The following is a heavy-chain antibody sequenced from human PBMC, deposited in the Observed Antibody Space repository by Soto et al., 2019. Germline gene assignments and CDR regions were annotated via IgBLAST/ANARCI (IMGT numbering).Heavy chain of an antibody. J-gene: IGHJ6*02. D-gene: IGHD6-19*01. CDR3: ARGRVAVAGTSYYYYGMDV. CDR2: INHSGST. V-gene: IGHV4-34*01. Sequence: SETLSLTCAVYGGSFSGYYWSWIRQPPGKGLECIGEINHSGSTNYNLSLKSRVTISVDTSKNQFSLKLSSVTAADTAVYYCARGRVAVAGTSYYYYGMDVWGQGTTVTVSS. CDR1: GGSFSGYY.